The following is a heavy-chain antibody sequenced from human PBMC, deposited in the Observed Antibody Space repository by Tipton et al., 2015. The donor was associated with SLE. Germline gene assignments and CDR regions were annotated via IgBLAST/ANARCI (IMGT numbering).Heavy chain of an antibody. V-gene: IGHV5-51*03. D-gene: IGHD5-12*01. J-gene: IGHJ6*03. CDR3: ARSVWWLPPDYYYYMDV. CDR1: GYSFISYW. CDR2: IYPGDSDT. Sequence: QLVQSGPEVKKPGESLKISCKGSGYSFISYWIGWVRQMPGKGLEWMGIIYPGDSDTRYSPSFQGQVTISADKSISTAYLQWSSLKASDTAMYYCARSVWWLPPDYYYYMDVWAKGPRSPSP.